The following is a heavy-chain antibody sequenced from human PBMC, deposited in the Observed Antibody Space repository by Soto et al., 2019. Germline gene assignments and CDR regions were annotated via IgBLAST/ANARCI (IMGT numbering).Heavy chain of an antibody. J-gene: IGHJ5*02. V-gene: IGHV1-69*13. CDR1: GGAFSGYA. CDR2: IIPIFGTA. CDR3: AINDYSNNWFDP. Sequence: SVKVSCKASGGAFSGYAISWVRQAPGQGLEWMGGIIPIFGTANYAQKFQGRVTITADESTSTAYMELSSLRSEDTAVYYCAINDYSNNWFDPWGQGTLVTVSS. D-gene: IGHD4-4*01.